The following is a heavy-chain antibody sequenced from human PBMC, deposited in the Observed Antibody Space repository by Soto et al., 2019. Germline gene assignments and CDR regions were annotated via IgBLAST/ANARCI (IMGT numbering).Heavy chain of an antibody. CDR1: GFTFSSFW. Sequence: SLRLSCAASGFTFSSFWMHWVRQAPGKGLVWVSRINAEGTSTNYADSMKGRFTISRDNAKNTLYLQMNSLRAEDTAIYYCARGASANYYNDYWGQGTLVTVSS. CDR3: ARGASANYYNDY. D-gene: IGHD3-10*01. CDR2: INAEGTST. V-gene: IGHV3-74*01. J-gene: IGHJ4*02.